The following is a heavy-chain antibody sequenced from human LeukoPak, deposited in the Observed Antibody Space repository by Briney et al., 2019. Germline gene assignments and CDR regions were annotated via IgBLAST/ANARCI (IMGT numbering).Heavy chain of an antibody. J-gene: IGHJ3*02. CDR1: GYTFTSYG. CDR2: ISAYNGNT. V-gene: IGHV1-18*01. D-gene: IGHD3-22*01. CDR3: ARAIDYYDSSGYFHDAFDI. Sequence: ASVKVSCTASGYTFTSYGISWVRQAPGQGLEWMGWISAYNGNTNYAQKLQGRVTMTTDTSTSTAYMELRSLRSDDTAVYYCARAIDYYDSSGYFHDAFDIWGQGTMVTVSS.